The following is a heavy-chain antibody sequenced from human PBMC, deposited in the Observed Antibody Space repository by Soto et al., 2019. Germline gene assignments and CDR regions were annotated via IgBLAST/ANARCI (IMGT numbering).Heavy chain of an antibody. J-gene: IGHJ6*02. V-gene: IGHV1-18*01. D-gene: IGHD6-13*01. CDR2: ISAYNYNT. Sequence: ASVKVSCKASGYTFHNYGVNWVRQAPGHGLEWMGRISAYNYNTHYAQNFEGRVTMTTDTSTSTAYMELRSLRSDDTAVYYCARDRAAAGGYYYYGMDVWGQGTTVTVSS. CDR1: GYTFHNYG. CDR3: ARDRAAAGGYYYYGMDV.